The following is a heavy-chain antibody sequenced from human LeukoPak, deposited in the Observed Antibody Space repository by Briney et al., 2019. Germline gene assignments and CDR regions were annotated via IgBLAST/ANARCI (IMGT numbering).Heavy chain of an antibody. Sequence: SETLSLTCTVSGGSISSYYWSWIRQHPGKGLEWIGYIYYSGSTYYNPSLKSRVTISVDTSKNQFSLKLSSVTAADTAVYYCAAGGVVQNAYDAFDIWGQGTMVTVSS. CDR1: GGSISSYY. J-gene: IGHJ3*02. CDR3: AAGGVVQNAYDAFDI. V-gene: IGHV4-59*06. D-gene: IGHD2-8*02. CDR2: IYYSGST.